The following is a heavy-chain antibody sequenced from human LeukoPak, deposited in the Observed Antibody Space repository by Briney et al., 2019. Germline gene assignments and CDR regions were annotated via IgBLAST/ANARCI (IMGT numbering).Heavy chain of an antibody. CDR3: AYLVGTTPY. D-gene: IGHD1-26*01. CDR1: GFTFGSHE. V-gene: IGHV3-48*03. CDR2: ISASGSNT. J-gene: IGHJ4*02. Sequence: GGSLRLSCVASGFTFGSHEVDWVRQAPGKGLEWVSYISASGSNTRYSDSVKGRFTISRNNAKNSLYLQMNSLRVEDTAVYYCAYLVGTTPYWGRGTLVTVSS.